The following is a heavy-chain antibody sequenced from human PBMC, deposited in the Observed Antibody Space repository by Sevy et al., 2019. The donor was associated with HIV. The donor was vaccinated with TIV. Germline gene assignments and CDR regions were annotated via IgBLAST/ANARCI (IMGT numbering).Heavy chain of an antibody. D-gene: IGHD6-25*01. J-gene: IGHJ4*01. V-gene: IGHV3-23*01. CDR2: ISGSSGLT. Sequence: GGSLRLSCVASGFTFSNSWMNWVRQAPGKGLEWVSGISGSSGLTYYADSVKGRFTISRDNSKNTLYLQMKNLRADDTAVYYCAKGTVAAPVGNYFDHWGHGALVTVSS. CDR3: AKGTVAAPVGNYFDH. CDR1: GFTFSNSW.